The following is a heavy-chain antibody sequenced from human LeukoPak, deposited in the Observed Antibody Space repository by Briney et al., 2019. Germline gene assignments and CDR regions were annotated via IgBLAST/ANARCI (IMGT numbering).Heavy chain of an antibody. CDR3: ARTSRATVTHPPFDS. Sequence: GGSLRLSCAASGFTFSSYWMHWVRQAPGKGLVWVSRISSDGSIITYADSVKGRFTISRDNAKNTLYLQMNSLRAEDTAVYYCARTSRATVTHPPFDSWGQGTLVTVSS. CDR1: GFTFSSYW. D-gene: IGHD4-17*01. V-gene: IGHV3-74*01. J-gene: IGHJ4*02. CDR2: ISSDGSII.